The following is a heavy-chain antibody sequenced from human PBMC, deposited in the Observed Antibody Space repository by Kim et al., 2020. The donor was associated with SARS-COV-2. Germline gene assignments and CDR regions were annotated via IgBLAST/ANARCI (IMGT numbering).Heavy chain of an antibody. J-gene: IGHJ1*01. V-gene: IGHV3-30*03. CDR2: ISYDGSNK. Sequence: GGSLRLSCAASGFTFSSYGMHWVRQAPGKGLEWVAVISYDGSNKYYADSVKGRFTISRDNSKNTLYLQMNSLRAEDTAVYYCAQRSVGIAAPDEKQYFQHWGQGTLVTVSS. D-gene: IGHD6-13*01. CDR1: GFTFSSYG. CDR3: AQRSVGIAAPDEKQYFQH.